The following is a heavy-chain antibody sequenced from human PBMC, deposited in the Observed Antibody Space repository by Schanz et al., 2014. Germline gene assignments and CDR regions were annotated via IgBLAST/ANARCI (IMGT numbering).Heavy chain of an antibody. Sequence: QVQLVQSGAEVKKPGPSVKVSCKASGNTLSAYYIHWIRQAPGQGLEWMGWFDPNSGGTNYAQKFQGRVTMTSDTSITTVYMEVNSLTADDTAVFYCARTASHDVWRGYIPHYAFDLWGQGTVVIGSS. D-gene: IGHD3-3*01. CDR1: GNTLSAYY. CDR3: ARTASHDVWRGYIPHYAFDL. V-gene: IGHV1-2*02. CDR2: FDPNSGGT. J-gene: IGHJ3*01.